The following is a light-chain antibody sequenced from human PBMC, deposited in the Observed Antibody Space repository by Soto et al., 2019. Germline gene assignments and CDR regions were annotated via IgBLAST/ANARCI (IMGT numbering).Light chain of an antibody. Sequence: EIVLTQSPATLSLSPGERATLSCGASQSVSGYLAWYQQKPGLAPRLVIHDASRRATGIPDRFSGSGSGTDFTLTISRLEPEDFAVYYCQQYVGSPALTFGGGTKV. J-gene: IGKJ4*01. V-gene: IGKV3D-20*01. CDR3: QQYVGSPALT. CDR2: DAS. CDR1: QSVSGY.